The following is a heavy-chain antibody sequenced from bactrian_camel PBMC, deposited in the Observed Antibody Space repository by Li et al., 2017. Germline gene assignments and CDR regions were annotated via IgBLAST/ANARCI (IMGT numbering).Heavy chain of an antibody. CDR2: IDTDGRT. V-gene: IGHV3S1*01. D-gene: IGHD2*01. J-gene: IGHJ4*01. Sequence: VQLVESGGGSVQAGGSLRLSCAFSGYTYSGHCMGWFRRTPKNERAGKEREGVATIDTDGRTNYAGSVNGRFTISRDSVDNTLHLQMNDLMPEDTAMYYCAASSSERGLLFRLLAPIPDSYWGQGTQVTVS. CDR3: AASSSERGLLFRLLAPIPDSY. CDR1: GYTYSGHC.